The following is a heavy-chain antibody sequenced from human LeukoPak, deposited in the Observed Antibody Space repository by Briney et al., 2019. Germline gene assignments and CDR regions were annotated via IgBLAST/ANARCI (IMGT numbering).Heavy chain of an antibody. CDR3: ARGGYYDSSGYDY. V-gene: IGHV4-61*02. D-gene: IGHD3-22*01. Sequence: SQTLSLTCTVSGGSISSGSYYWSWIRQPAGKGLEWIGRIYTSGSTNYNPSLKSRVTISVDTSKNQFSLKLSSVTAADTAVYYCARGGYYDSSGYDYWGQGTLVTVSS. J-gene: IGHJ4*02. CDR2: IYTSGST. CDR1: GGSISSGSYY.